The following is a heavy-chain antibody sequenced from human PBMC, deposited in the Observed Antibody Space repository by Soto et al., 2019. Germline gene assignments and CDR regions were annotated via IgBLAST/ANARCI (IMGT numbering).Heavy chain of an antibody. CDR3: ARHGGDVVMVRD. CDR2: ISTTGVT. Sequence: QVKLQESGRGLVKPSETLSLSCTVSGGSLGDVYWTWIRQPPGKEMEWIGYISTTGVTNYSPSLKSRVTMSTDTSKNQFSLNLRSVPAADTAIYFCARHGGDVVMVRDWGQGIQVSVSS. D-gene: IGHD2-21*01. J-gene: IGHJ4*02. CDR1: GGSLGDVY. V-gene: IGHV4-59*08.